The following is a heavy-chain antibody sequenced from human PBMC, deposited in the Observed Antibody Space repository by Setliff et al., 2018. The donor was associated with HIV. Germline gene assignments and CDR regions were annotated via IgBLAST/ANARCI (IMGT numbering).Heavy chain of an antibody. Sequence: PSETLSLTCAVSGGSISSGGYSWSWIRQPPGKGLEWIGYIYHSGSTYYNPSLKSRVTISVDRSKNQFSLKLSSVTAADTAVYYCATGRLDDSSGYYYGSAFDIWGRGTMVTVSS. CDR2: IYHSGST. J-gene: IGHJ3*02. D-gene: IGHD3-22*01. CDR1: GGSISSGGYS. CDR3: ATGRLDDSSGYYYGSAFDI. V-gene: IGHV4-30-2*01.